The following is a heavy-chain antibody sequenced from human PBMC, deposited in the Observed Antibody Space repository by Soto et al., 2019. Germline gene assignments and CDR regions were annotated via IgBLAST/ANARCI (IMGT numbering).Heavy chain of an antibody. CDR2: IIPIFGTA. D-gene: IGHD6-13*01. J-gene: IGHJ6*02. CDR1: GGTFSSYA. V-gene: IGHV1-69*01. CDR3: ARSSYSSSWTLGSYYGMDV. Sequence: QVQLVQSGAEVKKPGSSVKVSCKASGGTFSSYAISWVRQAPGQGLEWMGGIIPIFGTANYAQKFQGRVTITADESTSTAYMELSSLRCEDTAVYYCARSSYSSSWTLGSYYGMDVWGQGTTVTVSS.